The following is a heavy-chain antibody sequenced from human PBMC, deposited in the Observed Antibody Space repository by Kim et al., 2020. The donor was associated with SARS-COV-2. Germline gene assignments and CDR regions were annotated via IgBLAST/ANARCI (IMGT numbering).Heavy chain of an antibody. CDR1: GFTFSSYA. CDR2: IYSGGSST. J-gene: IGHJ4*02. Sequence: GGSLRLSCAASGFTFSSYAMSWVRQAPGKGLEWVSVIYSGGSSTYYADSVKGRFTISRDNSKNTLYLQMNSLRAEDTAVYYCAKVAGYSSPKGLYYFDYWGQGTLVTVSS. CDR3: AKVAGYSSPKGLYYFDY. D-gene: IGHD6-13*01. V-gene: IGHV3-23*03.